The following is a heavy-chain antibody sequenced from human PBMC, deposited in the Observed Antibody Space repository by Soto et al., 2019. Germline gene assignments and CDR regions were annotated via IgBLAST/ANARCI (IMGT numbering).Heavy chain of an antibody. J-gene: IGHJ4*02. CDR2: INGDNGNT. D-gene: IGHD2-15*01. Sequence: ASVKVSCKASGYIFASYAMHWVRQAPGQRLEWMGRINGDNGNTKYSQKFQGRVTITRDTPASTVYMELSSLTSEDTAVYYCARDRGYCSGGSCSYFDYWGQG. CDR1: GYIFASYA. CDR3: ARDRGYCSGGSCSYFDY. V-gene: IGHV1-3*01.